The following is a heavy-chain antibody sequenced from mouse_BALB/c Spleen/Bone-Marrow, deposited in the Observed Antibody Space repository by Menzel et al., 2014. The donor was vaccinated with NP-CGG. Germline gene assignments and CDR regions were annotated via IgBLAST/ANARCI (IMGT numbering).Heavy chain of an antibody. CDR2: ILPGSGST. J-gene: IGHJ4*01. D-gene: IGHD2-10*01. Sequence: QVQLQQSGAELMKPGASMKISCKATGYTFSSYWIEWVKQRPGHGLEWIGEILPGSGSTNYNERFKGKATFTADTSSNTAYMQLSGLTSEDSAVYYWARAYYVNYDAMDYWGQGTSVTVAS. V-gene: IGHV1-9*01. CDR1: GYTFSSYW. CDR3: ARAYYVNYDAMDY.